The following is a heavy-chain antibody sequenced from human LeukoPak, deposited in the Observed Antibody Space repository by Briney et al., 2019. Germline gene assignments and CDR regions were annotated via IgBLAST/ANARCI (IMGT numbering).Heavy chain of an antibody. J-gene: IGHJ4*02. Sequence: GGSLRLSCAASGFAFSRYNINWVRQAPGKGLEWVSSISSSSTYIYYADSVRGRFTISRDDAKISLYLQMNNLRVEDTAVYYCATGNRVLDYWGQGTLVTVSS. CDR2: ISSSSTYI. CDR1: GFAFSRYN. CDR3: ATGNRVLDY. V-gene: IGHV3-21*01. D-gene: IGHD1-14*01.